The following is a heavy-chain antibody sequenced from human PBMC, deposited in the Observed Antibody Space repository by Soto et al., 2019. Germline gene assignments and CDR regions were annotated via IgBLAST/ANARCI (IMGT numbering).Heavy chain of an antibody. CDR2: ISGSGSNP. Sequence: EVQVLQSGGGLVQPGGSLRLYCAASGFTFSSYAMSWVRQAPGQGLEWVSAISGSGSNPYYADSVKGRFTISRDNSKNTLYLQMTSLRAEDTALYYCAKTASMTIRDGFDHWGQGTLVTVSS. J-gene: IGHJ4*02. CDR3: AKTASMTIRDGFDH. V-gene: IGHV3-23*01. D-gene: IGHD4-17*01. CDR1: GFTFSSYA.